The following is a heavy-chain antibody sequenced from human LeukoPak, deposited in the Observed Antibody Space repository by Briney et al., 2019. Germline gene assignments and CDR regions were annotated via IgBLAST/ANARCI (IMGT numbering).Heavy chain of an antibody. CDR1: GFTLSSYA. V-gene: IGHV3-23*01. J-gene: IGHJ4*02. CDR3: AKGVATRPLYYFDY. CDR2: ISGSGAST. Sequence: GGSLRLSCAASGFTLSSYAMSWVRQAPGKGLEWVSVISGSGASTYNADSVKGRFTISRDNSKNTLYLQTNSLRAEDAAVYYCAKGVATRPLYYFDYWGQGTLVTVSS. D-gene: IGHD6-6*01.